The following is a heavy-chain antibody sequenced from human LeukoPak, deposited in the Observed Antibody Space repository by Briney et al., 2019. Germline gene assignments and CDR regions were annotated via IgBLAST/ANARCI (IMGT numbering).Heavy chain of an antibody. CDR2: IYYSGST. CDR3: ARLIVYCYISP. V-gene: IGHV4-39*01. D-gene: IGHD2-8*01. CDR1: GGSISSGSYY. Sequence: KPSETLSLTCTVSGGSISSGSYYWGWIRQPPGKGLEWIGSIYYSGSTYYNPSLKSRVTISVDTSKTQFSLKLSSVTAADTAVYYCARLIVYCYISPWGQGTLVTVSS. J-gene: IGHJ5*02.